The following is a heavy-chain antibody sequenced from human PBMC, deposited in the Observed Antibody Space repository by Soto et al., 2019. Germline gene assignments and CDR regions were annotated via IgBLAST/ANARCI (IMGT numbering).Heavy chain of an antibody. D-gene: IGHD2-21*02. CDR2: IIPIFGTA. Sequence: SVKVSCKASGGTFSSHAISWVRQAPGQGLEWMGGIIPIFGTANYAQKFQGRVTITADESTSTAYMELSSLRSEDTAVYYCARDQAASVVVTAVTYYGMDVWGQGTTVTVSS. CDR1: GGTFSSHA. CDR3: ARDQAASVVVTAVTYYGMDV. J-gene: IGHJ6*02. V-gene: IGHV1-69*13.